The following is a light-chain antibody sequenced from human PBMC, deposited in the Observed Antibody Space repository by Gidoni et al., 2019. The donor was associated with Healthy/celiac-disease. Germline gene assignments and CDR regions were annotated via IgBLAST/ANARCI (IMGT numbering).Light chain of an antibody. CDR3: MQALQTPAYT. V-gene: IGKV2-28*01. CDR1: QSLLHSTGNNY. J-gene: IGKJ2*01. CDR2: LGS. Sequence: IMMTKSPPSLPVTPGAPASISCRSSQSLLHSTGNNYLDWYLQKPGQSPQLLIYLGSNRASGVPDRFSGSGSGTDFTLNISRVEAEDVGVYYCMQALQTPAYTFGQGTKLEIK.